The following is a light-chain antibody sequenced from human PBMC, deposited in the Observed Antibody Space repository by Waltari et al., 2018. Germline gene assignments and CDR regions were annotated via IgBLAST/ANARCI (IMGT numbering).Light chain of an antibody. J-gene: IGLJ2*01. V-gene: IGLV2-14*01. CDR2: EVS. CDR3: SSYTRSTSYAV. Sequence: QSALSQPASVSGSPGQPITIPCTGTSTDVGGYSYVSWYQQNPGKAPKLMIYEVSNRPSGVSNRFSGSKFGNTASLTIAGLQAEDEADYYCSSYTRSTSYAVVGGGTKLTVL. CDR1: STDVGGYSY.